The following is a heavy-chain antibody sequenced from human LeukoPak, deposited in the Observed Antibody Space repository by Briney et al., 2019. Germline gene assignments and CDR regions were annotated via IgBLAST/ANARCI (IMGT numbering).Heavy chain of an antibody. D-gene: IGHD2-15*01. CDR1: GFSFSRFA. CDR2: ISGSGGST. J-gene: IGHJ4*02. Sequence: GGSLRLSCEASGFSFSRFAMRWVRQAPGKGLEWVSTISGSGGSTYYADSVKGRFTISRDNSKNTLYLQMNSLGAEDTAVYYCAKDRAAYCSGASCYSVDYWGQGTLVTVSS. V-gene: IGHV3-23*01. CDR3: AKDRAAYCSGASCYSVDY.